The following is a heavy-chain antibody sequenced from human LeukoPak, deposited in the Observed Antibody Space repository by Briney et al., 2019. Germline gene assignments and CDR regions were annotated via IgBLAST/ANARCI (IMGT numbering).Heavy chain of an antibody. CDR3: ARDVTLVVRSHGY. V-gene: IGHV1-8*01. D-gene: IGHD3-22*01. CDR2: MNPNSGNT. CDR1: GYTFTSYD. J-gene: IGHJ4*02. Sequence: ASVKVSCNASGYTFTSYDINWVRQATGQGLEWMGWMNPNSGNTGYAQKFQGRVTMTRNTSISTAYMELSSLRSEDTAVYYCARDVTLVVRSHGYWGQGTLVTVSS.